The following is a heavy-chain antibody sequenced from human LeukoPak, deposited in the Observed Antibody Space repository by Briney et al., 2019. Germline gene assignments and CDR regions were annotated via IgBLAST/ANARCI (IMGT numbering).Heavy chain of an antibody. V-gene: IGHV3-48*01. CDR2: MRNSGDLT. CDR1: GFTFSTHS. Sequence: GGSLRLSCAASGFTFSTHSMNWVRQAPGKGLEWVSYMRNSGDLTYYEDSVKGRFTISRDNAKSSLYLQMNSLRAEDTAVSYCASSKWNNVGQLVYWGQGTLVTVTP. D-gene: IGHD1/OR15-1a*01. J-gene: IGHJ4*02. CDR3: ASSKWNNVGQLVY.